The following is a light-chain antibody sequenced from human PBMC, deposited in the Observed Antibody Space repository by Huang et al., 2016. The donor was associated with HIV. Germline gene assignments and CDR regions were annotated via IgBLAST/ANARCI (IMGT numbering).Light chain of an antibody. Sequence: DIQLTQSPSPLSASIGDRVTITCRASQTISGNLNWYQQKLGKAPHLLISAASNLHTGVPARFSGNGSGTDFTLTVSSMQPEDFAIYYCQQSYRRPPTLGQGTKVEI. V-gene: IGKV1-39*01. CDR1: QTISGN. CDR3: QQSYRRPPT. CDR2: AAS. J-gene: IGKJ1*01.